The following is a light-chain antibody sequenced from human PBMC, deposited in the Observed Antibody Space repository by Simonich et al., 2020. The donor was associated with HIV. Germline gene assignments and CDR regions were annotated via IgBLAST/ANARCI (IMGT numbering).Light chain of an antibody. CDR3: QKYNSAPLT. CDR1: QSVSSN. V-gene: IGKV3-15*01. J-gene: IGKJ4*01. Sequence: IVMTQSPASLSVSPGERATLSCRASQSVSSNLAWYQQKAGQAPRLLIYGASTRATGIPARFRGSGSGTEFTLTISSMQSEDFAVYYCQKYNSAPLTFGGGTKVEIK. CDR2: GAS.